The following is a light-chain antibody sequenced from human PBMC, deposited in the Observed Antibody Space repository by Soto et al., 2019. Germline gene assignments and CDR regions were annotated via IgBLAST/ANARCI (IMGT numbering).Light chain of an antibody. CDR2: GAS. Sequence: EILLTQSPGTLSLSPGERATLSCRASQSVSSSYLAWYQQKPGQAPRLLIYGASSRATGIPGRFSGSGSGTDFTLTISRLEPEDFAVYYCQQYGSSPPITFGQGTRLENK. V-gene: IGKV3-20*01. J-gene: IGKJ5*01. CDR1: QSVSSSY. CDR3: QQYGSSPPIT.